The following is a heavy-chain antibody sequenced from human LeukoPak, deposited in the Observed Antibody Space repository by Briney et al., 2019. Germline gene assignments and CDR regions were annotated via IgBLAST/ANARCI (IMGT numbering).Heavy chain of an antibody. CDR1: GFTFSSYG. D-gene: IGHD1-1*01. CDR2: IRYDGSNK. J-gene: IGHJ4*02. V-gene: IGHV3-30*02. CDR3: AKGREVRRGCDY. Sequence: SGGSLRLSCAASGFTFSSYGMHWVRQAPGKGLEWVAFIRYDGSNKYYADSVKGRFTISRDNSKNTLYLQMNSLRAEDTAVYYCAKGREVRRGCDYWGQGTLVTVSS.